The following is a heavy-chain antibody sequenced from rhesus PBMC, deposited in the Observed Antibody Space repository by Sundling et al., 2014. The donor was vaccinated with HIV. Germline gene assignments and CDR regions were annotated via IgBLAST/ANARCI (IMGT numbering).Heavy chain of an antibody. V-gene: IGHV4-165*01. CDR3: ARDSQSWNYIFDS. D-gene: IGHD1-1*01. Sequence: QVQLQESGPGLVKPSETLSLTCGVSGGSFSGYYWGWIRQPPGKGLEWIGYISGSSGTTDYKSSLKSRVTISTDTSKKQFSLKLSSVTAADTAVYYCARDSQSWNYIFDSWGQGVLVTVSS. CDR1: GGSFSGYY. J-gene: IGHJ4*01. CDR2: ISGSSGTT.